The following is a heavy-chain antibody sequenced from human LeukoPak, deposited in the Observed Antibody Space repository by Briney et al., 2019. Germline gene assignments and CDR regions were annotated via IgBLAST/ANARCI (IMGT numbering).Heavy chain of an antibody. J-gene: IGHJ6*03. CDR1: GGSISSSSYY. V-gene: IGHV4-39*07. D-gene: IGHD2-2*01. Sequence: SETLSLTCTVSGGSISSSSYYWGWIRQPPGKGLEWIGSIYYSGSTYYNPSLKSRVTISVDTSKNQFSLKLSSVTAADTAVYYCARVGVVPADYYYYYMDVWGKGTTVTVSS. CDR2: IYYSGST. CDR3: ARVGVVPADYYYYYMDV.